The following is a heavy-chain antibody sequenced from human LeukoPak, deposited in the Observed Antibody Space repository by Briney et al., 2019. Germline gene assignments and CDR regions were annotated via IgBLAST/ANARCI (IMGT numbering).Heavy chain of an antibody. CDR1: GGTFSSYA. J-gene: IGHJ4*02. CDR3: ASTYYYDSSGYYSFDY. Sequence: SVKVSSKASGGTFSSYAISRVRQAPGQGLEWMGGIIPIFGTANYAQKFQGRVTITADESTSTAYMELSSLRSEDTAVYYCASTYYYDSSGYYSFDYWGQGTLVTVSS. D-gene: IGHD3-22*01. CDR2: IIPIFGTA. V-gene: IGHV1-69*13.